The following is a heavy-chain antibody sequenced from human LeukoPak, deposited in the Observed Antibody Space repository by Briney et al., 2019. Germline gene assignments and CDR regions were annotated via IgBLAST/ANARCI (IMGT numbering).Heavy chain of an antibody. CDR3: ATSGSYYPKSGYFDY. J-gene: IGHJ4*02. D-gene: IGHD1-26*01. CDR1: GFTVSSNY. Sequence: GGSLRLSCAASGFTVSSNYMGWVRQAPGKGLEWVSVIYSGGSTYYADSVKGRFTISRDNSKNTLYLQMNSLRAEDTAVYYCATSGSYYPKSGYFDYWGQGTLVTVSS. V-gene: IGHV3-53*01. CDR2: IYSGGST.